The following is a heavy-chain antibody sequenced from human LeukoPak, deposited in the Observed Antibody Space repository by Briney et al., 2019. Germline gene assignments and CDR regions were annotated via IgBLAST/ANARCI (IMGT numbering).Heavy chain of an antibody. CDR3: ARGYYDSSGYYVRDFDY. CDR1: GYTFTNYG. V-gene: IGHV1-18*01. Sequence: ASVKVSCKTSGYTFTNYGLNWVRQAPGQGLEWMGWISTYNGDTNYAQKLQGRVTMTTDTSTSTAYMELRSLRSDDTAVYYCARGYYDSSGYYVRDFDYWGQGTLVTVSS. D-gene: IGHD3-22*01. J-gene: IGHJ4*02. CDR2: ISTYNGDT.